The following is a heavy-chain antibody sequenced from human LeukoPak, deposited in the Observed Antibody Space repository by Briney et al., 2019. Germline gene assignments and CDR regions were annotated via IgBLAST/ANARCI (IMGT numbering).Heavy chain of an antibody. CDR2: VSENGDGT. D-gene: IGHD1-1*01. CDR1: GFTFNHYA. CDR3: ARGWTTFHY. V-gene: IGHV3-23*01. Sequence: GGSLRLSCVASGFTFNHYAMSWVRQAPGKGLEWVASVSENGDGTMYPDSVKGRFTISRDNSRKTVLLEVNSLRVEDAATYYYARGWTTFHYWGQGALVTVSS. J-gene: IGHJ4*02.